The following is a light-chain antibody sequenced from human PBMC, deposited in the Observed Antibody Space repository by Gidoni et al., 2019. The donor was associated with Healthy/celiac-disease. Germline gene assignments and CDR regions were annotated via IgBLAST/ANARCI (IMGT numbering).Light chain of an antibody. J-gene: IGKJ1*01. V-gene: IGKV3-15*01. CDR3: QQYNNWPPWT. Sequence: RYQQKPGQPPRLLIYGASTRATGIPARFSGSGSGTEFTLTISSLQSEEFAVYYCQQYNNWPPWTFGQGTKVEIK. CDR2: GAS.